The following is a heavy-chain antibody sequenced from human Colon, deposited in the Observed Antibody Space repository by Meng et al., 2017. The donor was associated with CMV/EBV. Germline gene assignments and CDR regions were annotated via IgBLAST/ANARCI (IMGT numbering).Heavy chain of an antibody. V-gene: IGHV1-69*10. Sequence: SGGTFSSYALNWVRQAPGQGLEWLGGIIPSLGITNSAQKFQGRVTITADKSTSTAYMELSSLRSEDTAVYYCARGGFGVIAPYYFDYWGQGTLVTVSS. CDR1: GGTFSSYA. D-gene: IGHD3-16*01. J-gene: IGHJ4*02. CDR2: IIPSLGIT. CDR3: ARGGFGVIAPYYFDY.